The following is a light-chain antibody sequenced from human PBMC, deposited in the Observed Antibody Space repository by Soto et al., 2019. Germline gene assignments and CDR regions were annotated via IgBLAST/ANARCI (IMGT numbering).Light chain of an antibody. CDR1: SSDVGGYNY. J-gene: IGLJ2*01. Sequence: QSALTQPASVSGSPGQSITISCTGTSSDVGGYNYVSWYQQHPGKAPKLMIYEVSNRPSGVSNRFSGSKSDNTASPTISGLQAEDEADYYCSSYTSSSTLVFGGGTKLTVL. CDR2: EVS. V-gene: IGLV2-14*01. CDR3: SSYTSSSTLV.